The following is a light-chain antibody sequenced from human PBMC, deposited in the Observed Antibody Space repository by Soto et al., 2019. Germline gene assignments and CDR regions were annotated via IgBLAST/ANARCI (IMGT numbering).Light chain of an antibody. CDR3: HQYNNWPPLT. J-gene: IGKJ4*01. V-gene: IGKV3-15*01. CDR1: QSVSSN. Sequence: EIVMTQSPATLSVSPGERATLSCRASQSVSSNLAWYQQKPGQAPRLLIYGASTRATGIPARFSGSGSGTEFTLTLSSLQSEDFAFYYCHQYNNWPPLTFGGGTKVEIK. CDR2: GAS.